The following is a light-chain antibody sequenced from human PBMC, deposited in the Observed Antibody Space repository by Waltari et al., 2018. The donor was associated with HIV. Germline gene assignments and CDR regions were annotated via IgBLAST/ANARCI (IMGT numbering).Light chain of an antibody. CDR1: SRDVGSYNL. CDR2: EVS. V-gene: IGLV2-23*02. CDR3: CSYAGSSTPV. J-gene: IGLJ2*01. Sequence: QSALTQPASVSGSPGQSITISCTGTSRDVGSYNLVSGYQQHPGKAPKLMIYEVSKRPSGVSNRFSGSKSGNTASLTISGLQAEDEADYYCCSYAGSSTPVFGGGTKLTVL.